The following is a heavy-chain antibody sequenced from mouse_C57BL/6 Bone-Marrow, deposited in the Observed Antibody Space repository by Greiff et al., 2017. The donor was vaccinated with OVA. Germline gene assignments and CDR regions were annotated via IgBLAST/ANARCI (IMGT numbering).Heavy chain of an antibody. CDR3: ARDLGDYDSNY. J-gene: IGHJ2*01. D-gene: IGHD2-4*01. Sequence: EVMLVESGGGLVKPGGSLKLSCAASGFTFSSYAMSWVRQTPEKRLEWVATISDGGSYTYYPDNVKGRFTISRDNAKNNLYLQMSHLKSEDTAMYYCARDLGDYDSNYCGQGTTLTVSS. V-gene: IGHV5-4*01. CDR2: ISDGGSYT. CDR1: GFTFSSYA.